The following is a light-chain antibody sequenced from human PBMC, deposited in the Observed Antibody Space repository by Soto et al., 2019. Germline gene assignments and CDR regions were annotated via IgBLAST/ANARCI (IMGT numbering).Light chain of an antibody. CDR1: QSISTS. CDR3: QQRSNWPLT. V-gene: IGKV3-11*01. CDR2: DAS. J-gene: IGKJ4*01. Sequence: EIVLTQSPATLSLSPGGRATLSCRASQSISTSLAWYQQRPGQAPRLLIPDASKRATGIPTRFRGSGSGTDFTLTISSLEPEDFAIYYCQQRSNWPLTFGGGTKVEIQ.